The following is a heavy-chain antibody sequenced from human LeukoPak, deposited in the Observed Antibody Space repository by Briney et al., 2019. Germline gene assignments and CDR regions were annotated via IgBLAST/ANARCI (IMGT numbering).Heavy chain of an antibody. CDR1: GYTFTSYY. CDR2: INPSGGST. Sequence: ASAKVSCKASGYTFTSYYMHWVRQAPGQGLEWMGIINPSGGSTSYAQKFQGRVTMTRDTSTSTVYMELSSLRSEDTAVYYCARVERYSGYGQGAFDYWGQGTLVTVSS. J-gene: IGHJ4*02. CDR3: ARVERYSGYGQGAFDY. D-gene: IGHD5-12*01. V-gene: IGHV1-46*01.